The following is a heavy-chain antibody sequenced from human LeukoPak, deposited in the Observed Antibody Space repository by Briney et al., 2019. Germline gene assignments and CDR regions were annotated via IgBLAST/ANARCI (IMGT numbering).Heavy chain of an antibody. CDR2: IWYDGSNK. CDR3: ARESVTGFWSGYYSGAEFDY. Sequence: SGGSLRLSCAASGFTFSSYGMHWVRQSPGKGLECVAVIWYDGSNKYYADSVKGRFTISRDNSKNTLYLQMNSLRAEDTAVYYCARESVTGFWSGYYSGAEFDYWGQGTLVTVSS. D-gene: IGHD3-3*01. V-gene: IGHV3-33*01. CDR1: GFTFSSYG. J-gene: IGHJ4*02.